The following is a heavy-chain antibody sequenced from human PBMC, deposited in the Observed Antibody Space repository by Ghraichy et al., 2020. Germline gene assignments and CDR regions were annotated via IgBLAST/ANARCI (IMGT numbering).Heavy chain of an antibody. V-gene: IGHV3-9*03. D-gene: IGHD3-22*01. CDR2: ISWNSGSI. Sequence: GGSLRLSCAASGFTFDDYAMHWVRQAPGKGLEWVSGISWNSGSIGYADSVKGRFTISRDNAKNSLYLQMNSLRAEDMALYYCAKDKGYDSSGDAFDIWGQGTMVTVSS. J-gene: IGHJ3*02. CDR3: AKDKGYDSSGDAFDI. CDR1: GFTFDDYA.